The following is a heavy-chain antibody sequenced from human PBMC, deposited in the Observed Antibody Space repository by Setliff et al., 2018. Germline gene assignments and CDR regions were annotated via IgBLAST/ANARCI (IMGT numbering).Heavy chain of an antibody. CDR2: ISPYNGVT. CDR3: AISSLSICSGGSCPNAFDI. V-gene: IGHV1-18*01. CDR1: GYSFSDSA. J-gene: IGHJ3*02. Sequence: ASVKVSCKVSGYSFSDSAVSWVRQAPGQGLEWMGWISPYNGVTNYAQRFQGRVTMTTDTSTSAAYMELRSLRSDDTAVYHCAISSLSICSGGSCPNAFDIWGQGTMVTVSS. D-gene: IGHD2-15*01.